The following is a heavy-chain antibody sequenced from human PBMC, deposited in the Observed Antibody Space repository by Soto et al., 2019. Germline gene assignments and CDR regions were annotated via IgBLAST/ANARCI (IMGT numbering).Heavy chain of an antibody. J-gene: IGHJ5*02. CDR2: IKQDGSEK. CDR1: GFTFSSYW. D-gene: IGHD2-15*01. CDR3: ARSIVVVVAAIRGWFDP. V-gene: IGHV3-7*01. Sequence: EVQLVESGGGLVQPGGSLRLSCAASGFTFSSYWMSWVRQAPGKGLEWVANIKQDGSEKYYVDSVKGRFSISRDNAKNSLYLQMNSRRAEDTAVYYCARSIVVVVAAIRGWFDPWGQGTLVTVSS.